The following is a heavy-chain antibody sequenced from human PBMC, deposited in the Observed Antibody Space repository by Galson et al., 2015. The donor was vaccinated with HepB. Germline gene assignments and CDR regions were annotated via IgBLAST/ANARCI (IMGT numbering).Heavy chain of an antibody. J-gene: IGHJ6*02. CDR3: ARVGYIVATGYYYYYGMDV. D-gene: IGHD5-12*01. V-gene: IGHV1-8*01. CDR1: GYTFTNYE. Sequence: SVKVSCKASGYTFTNYEINWVRQAAGQGLEWLGWMNPTSGNTGYAQKFQGRVTMTRNTSISTAYMELSSLRSEDTAVYYCARVGYIVATGYYYYYGMDVWGQGTTVTVSS. CDR2: MNPTSGNT.